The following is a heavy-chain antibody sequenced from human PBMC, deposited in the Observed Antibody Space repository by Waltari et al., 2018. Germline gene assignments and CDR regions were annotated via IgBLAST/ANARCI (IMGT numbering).Heavy chain of an antibody. V-gene: IGHV3-33*01. J-gene: IGHJ4*02. Sequence: LDESGDGVVQAGRTSGVLGAAPGFNFSSYGMHWVRQAPGKGLEWVAVIWYDGSIKYYADSVKCGFTVFRDNSKSTLQLKMNRLRDEDTAEYYWARDWEQLCVDYWGQGTLVTVSS. CDR1: GFNFSSYG. CDR2: IWYDGSIK. CDR3: ARDWEQLCVDY. D-gene: IGHD5-18*01.